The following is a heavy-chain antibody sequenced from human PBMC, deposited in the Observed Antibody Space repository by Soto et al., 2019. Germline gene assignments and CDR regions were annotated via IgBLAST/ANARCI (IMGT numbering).Heavy chain of an antibody. V-gene: IGHV3-23*01. CDR1: GFTFSSYA. J-gene: IGHJ4*02. CDR3: AKVKKNTPLTYFDY. D-gene: IGHD3-9*01. CDR2: ISGSGGST. Sequence: GGSLRLSCAASGFTFSSYAMSWVRQAPGKGLEWVSAISGSGGSTYYADSVKGRFTISRDKSKNTLYLQMNSLRAEDTAVYYCAKVKKNTPLTYFDYWGQGTLVTVSS.